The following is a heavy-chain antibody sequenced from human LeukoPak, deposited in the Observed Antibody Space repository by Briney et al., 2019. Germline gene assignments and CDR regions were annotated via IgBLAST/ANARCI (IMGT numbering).Heavy chain of an antibody. CDR3: ARVNIAAAGRAEYFQH. Sequence: SETLSLTCTVSGGSISRGNYYWSWIRQPPGKGLEWIGYIYYSGSTNYNPSLKSRVTISVDTSKNQFSLKLSSVTAADTAVYYCARVNIAAAGRAEYFQHWGQGTLVTVSS. V-gene: IGHV4-61*01. J-gene: IGHJ1*01. CDR1: GGSISRGNYY. CDR2: IYYSGST. D-gene: IGHD6-13*01.